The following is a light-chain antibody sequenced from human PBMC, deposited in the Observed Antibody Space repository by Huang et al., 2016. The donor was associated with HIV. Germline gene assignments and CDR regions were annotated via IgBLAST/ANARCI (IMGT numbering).Light chain of an antibody. CDR2: DAT. V-gene: IGKV1-33*01. CDR1: QDISNY. Sequence: DIQMTQSPSSLSASIGDRVTITCQASQDISNYVNLYQQKPGKAPKLLLYDATNSEAGVPSRFSGSGSGTDFTLTISRLQPEDFATYYCQQFDNVPYSFGQGTRLEIK. J-gene: IGKJ2*03. CDR3: QQFDNVPYS.